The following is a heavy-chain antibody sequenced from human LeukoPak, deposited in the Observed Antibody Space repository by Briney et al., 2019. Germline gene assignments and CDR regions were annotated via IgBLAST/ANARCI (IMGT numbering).Heavy chain of an antibody. Sequence: PGGSLRLSCAASGFTFSSYWMSWVRQAPGKGLEGVANIKQDGSEKYYVDSVKGRFTISRDNAKNSLYLQMNSLRAEDTAVYYCAREGRKMATIRGFYDYWGQGTLVTVSS. J-gene: IGHJ4*02. CDR3: AREGRKMATIRGFYDY. CDR2: IKQDGSEK. V-gene: IGHV3-7*01. CDR1: GFTFSSYW. D-gene: IGHD5-24*01.